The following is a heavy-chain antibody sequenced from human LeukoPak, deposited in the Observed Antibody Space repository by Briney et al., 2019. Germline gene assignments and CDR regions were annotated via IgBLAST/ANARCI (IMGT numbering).Heavy chain of an antibody. J-gene: IGHJ4*02. CDR1: GFSFSDHY. V-gene: IGHV3-72*01. CDR2: TRNKANSYTT. CDR3: ARSSVSSDDY. D-gene: IGHD6-6*01. Sequence: PGGSLRLSCAASGFSFSDHYMDWVRQAPGKGLEWVGRTRNKANSYTTEYAASVKGRFTISRDASKNSLYLQMNSLKTEDTAVYYCARSSVSSDDYWGQGTLVTVSS.